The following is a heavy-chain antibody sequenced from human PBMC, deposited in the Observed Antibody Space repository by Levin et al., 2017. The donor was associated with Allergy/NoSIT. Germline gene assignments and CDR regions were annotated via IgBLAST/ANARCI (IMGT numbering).Heavy chain of an antibody. V-gene: IGHV4-39*01. D-gene: IGHD1-26*01. Sequence: PGGSLRLSCNVSGGSIRGGSYSWGWIRQPPETGLEWIGTISSGRSTYYNPSFNSRLTISLDTSKNLFSLKLDSLTAADTAVYYCATGPSGFDYWGQGTLVTVSS. CDR1: GGSIRGGSYS. J-gene: IGHJ4*02. CDR3: ATGPSGFDY. CDR2: ISSGRST.